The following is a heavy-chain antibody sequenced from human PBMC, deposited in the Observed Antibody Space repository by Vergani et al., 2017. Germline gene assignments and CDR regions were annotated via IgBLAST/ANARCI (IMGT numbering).Heavy chain of an antibody. CDR1: GGSISSNY. CDR3: ARVGVGKGYCSGGSCFFDY. V-gene: IGHV4-59*01. D-gene: IGHD2-15*01. CDR2: IYYSGST. Sequence: QVQLQESGPGLVKPSQTLSLTCTVSGGSISSNYWSWIRQPPGKGLEWIGYIYYSGSTNYNPSLKSRVTISVDTSKNQFSLKLCSVTAADTAVYYCARVGVGKGYCSGGSCFFDYWGQGTLVTVSS. J-gene: IGHJ4*02.